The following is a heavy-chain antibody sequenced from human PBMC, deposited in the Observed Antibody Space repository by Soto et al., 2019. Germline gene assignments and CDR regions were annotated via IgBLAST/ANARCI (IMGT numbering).Heavy chain of an antibody. Sequence: SETLSLTCAVYGGSVSGYYWSWIRQPPGKGLEWIGEINHSGSTNYNPSLKSRVTISVDTSKNQFSLKLSSVTAADTAVYYCARGYCSGGSCYPRDGMDVWGQGTTVTVSS. V-gene: IGHV4-34*01. CDR2: INHSGST. CDR3: ARGYCSGGSCYPRDGMDV. CDR1: GGSVSGYY. D-gene: IGHD2-15*01. J-gene: IGHJ6*02.